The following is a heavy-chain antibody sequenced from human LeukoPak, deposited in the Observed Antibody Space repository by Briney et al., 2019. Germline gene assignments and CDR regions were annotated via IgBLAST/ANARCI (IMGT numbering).Heavy chain of an antibody. V-gene: IGHV1-58*02. CDR3: AADPGMLTSYFEY. D-gene: IGHD3-16*01. J-gene: IGHJ4*02. CDR2: IVVGSGNT. Sequence: TAVKVSCKASGFTFRITAMQWVRQARGQPLEWIGRIVVGSGNTNYAQNFQERVTITRDMSTSTAYMELSSLRSEDTAVYYCAADPGMLTSYFEYWGQGTLVTVPS. CDR1: GFTFRITA.